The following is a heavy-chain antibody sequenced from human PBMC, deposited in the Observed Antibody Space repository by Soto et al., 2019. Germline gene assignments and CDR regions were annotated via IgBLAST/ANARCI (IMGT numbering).Heavy chain of an antibody. V-gene: IGHV4-61*01. J-gene: IGHJ4*02. CDR2: VYHTGRT. D-gene: IGHD3-3*02. CDR1: GGSFKSGSYS. Sequence: QVQLQESGPGLVKPSETLSLTCTVSGGSFKSGSYSWSWIRQPPGKGLEWIGYVYHTGRTSYNPSLKSRVSISMDTSTNQSSLNLASVTAADTAVYFCARHFTYFASWRAGALVTASS. CDR3: ARHFTYFAS.